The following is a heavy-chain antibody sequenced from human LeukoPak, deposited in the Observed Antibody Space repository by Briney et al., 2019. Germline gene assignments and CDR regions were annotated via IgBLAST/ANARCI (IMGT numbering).Heavy chain of an antibody. D-gene: IGHD2-2*02. J-gene: IGHJ4*02. V-gene: IGHV3-21*01. Sequence: GGSLRLSCAAAGFTFSIYSMNWVRQAPGKGLEWVSSISSSSNYIYYADSVKGRFTISRDNAKNSLYLHMNSLRAEDTAVYYCARGHCSSTSCYTDYWGQGILVTASS. CDR3: ARGHCSSTSCYTDY. CDR2: ISSSSNYI. CDR1: GFTFSIYS.